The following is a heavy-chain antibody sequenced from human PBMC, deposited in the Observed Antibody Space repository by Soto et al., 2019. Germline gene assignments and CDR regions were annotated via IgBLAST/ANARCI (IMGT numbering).Heavy chain of an antibody. Sequence: QLQLQVSGPGLLKPSETLSLTYTVSGGSTSSTNYYWGWIRQSPGKGLEWIGSIYNSGETYYNPSLKSRVTISVDTSKRQISLRLSSLTAADTAVYFCARQIVATKTPDDWGQGILVTVSS. CDR2: IYNSGET. CDR3: ARQIVATKTPDD. V-gene: IGHV4-39*01. CDR1: GGSTSSTNYY. D-gene: IGHD5-12*01. J-gene: IGHJ4*02.